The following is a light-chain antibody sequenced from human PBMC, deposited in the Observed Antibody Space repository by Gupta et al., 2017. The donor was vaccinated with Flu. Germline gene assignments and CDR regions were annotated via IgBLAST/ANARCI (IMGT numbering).Light chain of an antibody. CDR1: NIGSKS. V-gene: IGLV3-21*02. CDR3: QVYDSSSEHWV. CDR2: DDS. Sequence: SYVLTQPPSVSVAPGQTARISCGGYNIGSKSVHWYQQRPGQAPVLVVYDDSHRPSGIPERFSGSKSGNTATLTISRVEAGDEADFYCQVYDSSSEHWVFGGGTKVTVL. J-gene: IGLJ3*02.